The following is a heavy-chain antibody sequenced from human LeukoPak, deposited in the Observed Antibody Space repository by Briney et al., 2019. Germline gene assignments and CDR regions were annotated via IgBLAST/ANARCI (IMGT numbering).Heavy chain of an antibody. Sequence: SQTLSLTCAISGDSVSSNSAAWNWIRQSPSRGLEWLGRTYYRSKWYNDYAVSVKSRITINPDTSKNQFSLQLNSVTPEDTAVYYCARASSGWYERIYYFDYWGQGTLVTVSS. D-gene: IGHD6-19*01. J-gene: IGHJ4*02. CDR2: TYYRSKWYN. CDR1: GDSVSSNSAA. CDR3: ARASSGWYERIYYFDY. V-gene: IGHV6-1*01.